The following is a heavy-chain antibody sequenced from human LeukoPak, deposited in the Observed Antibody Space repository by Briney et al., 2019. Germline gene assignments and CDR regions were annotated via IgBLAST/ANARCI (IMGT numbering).Heavy chain of an antibody. D-gene: IGHD5-18*01. Sequence: PSETLSLTCDVSGVSINTCCYYWTWIRQPPGKGLEWIGYKYYSGSTRYNSSLRSRLTISLDTSKNQFSLRLTSVIAADTAVYYCARGRSYGFDFDSWGPGTLVIVSS. CDR3: ARGRSYGFDFDS. CDR1: GVSINTCCYY. V-gene: IGHV4-61*01. J-gene: IGHJ4*02. CDR2: KYYSGST.